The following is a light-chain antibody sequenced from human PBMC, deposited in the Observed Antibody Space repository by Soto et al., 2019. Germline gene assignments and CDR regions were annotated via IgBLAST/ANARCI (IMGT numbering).Light chain of an antibody. J-gene: IGKJ1*01. CDR2: KAS. V-gene: IGKV1-5*03. Sequence: DLQMTQSPSTLSGSVGDRVTITCRASQTISSWLAWYQQKPGKAPKLLIYKASTLQSGVPSRFSGSGSGTEFTLTISSLQPDDFATYYCQHYNSYSEAFGQGTKVELK. CDR1: QTISSW. CDR3: QHYNSYSEA.